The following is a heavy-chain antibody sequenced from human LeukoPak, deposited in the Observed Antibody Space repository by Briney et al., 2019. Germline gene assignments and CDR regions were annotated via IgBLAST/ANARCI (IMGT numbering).Heavy chain of an antibody. CDR1: GFTFSSYA. CDR3: AKEETIFGVVTLGRWFDP. V-gene: IGHV3-23*01. CDR2: ISGSGGST. D-gene: IGHD3-3*01. Sequence: PGGSLRLSCAASGFTFSSYAMSWVRQAPGKGLEWVSAISGSGGSTYYADSVKGRFTISRDNSKNTLYLQMNSLRAEDTAVYYCAKEETIFGVVTLGRWFDPWGQGTLVTVSS. J-gene: IGHJ5*02.